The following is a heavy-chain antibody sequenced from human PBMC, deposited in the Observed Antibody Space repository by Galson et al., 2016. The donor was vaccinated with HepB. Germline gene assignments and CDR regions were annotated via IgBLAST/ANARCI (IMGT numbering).Heavy chain of an antibody. CDR1: AFDFSRHW. D-gene: IGHD2-21*01. CDR2: IKRDGSEE. Sequence: SLRLSCAVSAFDFSRHWMSWVRQAPGKGLEWVANIKRDGSEENYADAVRGRFTISRDNAKNTLYLQMSSLRAEDTAVYYCGFVCWLDYWGPGTLVTVSS. J-gene: IGHJ4*02. CDR3: GFVCWLDY. V-gene: IGHV3-7*01.